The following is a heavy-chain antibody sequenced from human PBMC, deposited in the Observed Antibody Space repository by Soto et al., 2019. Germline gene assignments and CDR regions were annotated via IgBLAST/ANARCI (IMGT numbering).Heavy chain of an antibody. J-gene: IGHJ6*02. CDR3: AKEIVVVAAPNYYYYGMDV. V-gene: IGHV3-23*01. D-gene: IGHD2-15*01. CDR2: ISGSGGST. Sequence: GGSLRLSCAASGFTFSSYAMSWVRQAPGKGLEWVSAISGSGGSTYYADSVKGRFTISRDKSKNTLYLQMNSLRAEDTAVYYCAKEIVVVAAPNYYYYGMDVWGQGTTVTVSS. CDR1: GFTFSSYA.